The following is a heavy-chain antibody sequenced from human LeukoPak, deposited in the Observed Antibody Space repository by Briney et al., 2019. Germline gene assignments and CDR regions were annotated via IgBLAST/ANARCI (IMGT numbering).Heavy chain of an antibody. CDR3: ARGEYSSSWYYYYYMDV. Sequence: ASVKVSCKASGYTFTSYDINWVRQATGQGLECMGWMNPNSGNTGYAQKFQGRVTMTRNTSISTAYMELSSLRSEDTAVYYCARGEYSSSWYYYYYMDVWGKGTTVTISS. CDR2: MNPNSGNT. CDR1: GYTFTSYD. J-gene: IGHJ6*03. D-gene: IGHD6-13*01. V-gene: IGHV1-8*01.